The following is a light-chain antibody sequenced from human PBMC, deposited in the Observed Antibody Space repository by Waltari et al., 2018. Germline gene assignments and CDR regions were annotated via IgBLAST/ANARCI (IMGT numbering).Light chain of an antibody. Sequence: DIQMTQSPYSLSASVVNRVPITCRASQGLGNDLGWFQQKPGKAPNRLIYAASSLQSGVPSRFSGSGSGTEFTLTISSLQPEDSATYYCLQHNSYPYTFGQGTKLEIK. J-gene: IGKJ2*01. CDR3: LQHNSYPYT. CDR2: AAS. CDR1: QGLGND. V-gene: IGKV1-17*01.